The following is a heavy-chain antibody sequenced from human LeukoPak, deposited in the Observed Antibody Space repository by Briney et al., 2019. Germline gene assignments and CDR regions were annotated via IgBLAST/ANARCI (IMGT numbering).Heavy chain of an antibody. J-gene: IGHJ6*02. D-gene: IGHD6-19*01. V-gene: IGHV5-51*01. CDR3: ARRLAVAGRGYYGMDV. CDR1: GYRFTSYW. CDR2: IYPGDSDT. Sequence: GESLKISCKGSGYRFTSYWIGWVSQMPGKSLEWMGNIYPGDSDTRYSPPFQGQVTISADKSISTAYLQWSSLKASDTAMYYCARRLAVAGRGYYGMDVWGQGTTVTVSS.